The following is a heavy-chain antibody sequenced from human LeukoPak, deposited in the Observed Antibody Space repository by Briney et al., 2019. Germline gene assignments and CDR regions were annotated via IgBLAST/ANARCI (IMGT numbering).Heavy chain of an antibody. Sequence: SQTLSLTCTVSGGSISSGGYYWSWIRQPPGKGLEWIGYIYHSGSTYYNPSLKSRVTISVDRSKNQFSLKLSSVTAADTVVYYCARFRLLPLDYYYYIDVWGKGTTVTVSS. D-gene: IGHD2-21*02. CDR1: GGSISSGGYY. J-gene: IGHJ6*03. CDR2: IYHSGST. V-gene: IGHV4-30-2*01. CDR3: ARFRLLPLDYYYYIDV.